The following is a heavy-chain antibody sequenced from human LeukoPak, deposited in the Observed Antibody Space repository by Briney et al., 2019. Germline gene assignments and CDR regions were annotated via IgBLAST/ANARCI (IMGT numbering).Heavy chain of an antibody. CDR2: IETSGST. Sequence: SETLSLTCTVSGGSFSIGSYDWSWIRQPAGKGLEWIGRIETSGSTNYNPSLKSRVTISVDTSKNQFSLKVSSMTAADTGVYYCAREGGYSYGDATLHLDNWGQGTLVTVSS. CDR3: AREGGYSYGDATLHLDN. CDR1: GGSFSIGSYD. V-gene: IGHV4-61*02. D-gene: IGHD5-18*01. J-gene: IGHJ4*02.